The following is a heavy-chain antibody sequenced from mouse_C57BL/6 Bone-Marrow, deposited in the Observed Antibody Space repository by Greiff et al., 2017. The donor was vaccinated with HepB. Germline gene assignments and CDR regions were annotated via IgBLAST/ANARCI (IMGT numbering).Heavy chain of an antibody. V-gene: IGHV1-19*01. D-gene: IGHD4-1*01. CDR3: ARNWDWFAY. J-gene: IGHJ3*01. CDR2: INPYNGGT. Sequence: VQLQQSGPVLVKPGASVKMSRKASGYTFTDYYMNWVKQSHGKSLEWIGVINPYNGGTSYNQKFKGKATLTVDKSSSTAYMELNSLTSEDSAVYYCARNWDWFAYWGQGTLVTVSA. CDR1: GYTFTDYY.